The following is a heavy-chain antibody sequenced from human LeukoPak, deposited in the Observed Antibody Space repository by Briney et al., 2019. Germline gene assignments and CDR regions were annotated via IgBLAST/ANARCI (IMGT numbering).Heavy chain of an antibody. CDR1: GFTFSSYA. Sequence: GGSLRLSCAASGFTFSSYAMSWVRQAPGKGLEWVSAISGSGGSTYYADSVKGRFTISRDNSKNTLYLQMNSLRAEDTAVYYCARGGYCSGGSCYRGAYFDYWGQGTLVTVSS. CDR2: ISGSGGST. V-gene: IGHV3-23*01. D-gene: IGHD2-15*01. CDR3: ARGGYCSGGSCYRGAYFDY. J-gene: IGHJ4*02.